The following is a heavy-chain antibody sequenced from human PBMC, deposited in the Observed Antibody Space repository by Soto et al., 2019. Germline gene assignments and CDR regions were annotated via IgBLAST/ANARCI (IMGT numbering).Heavy chain of an antibody. D-gene: IGHD6-6*01. CDR1: GFTFSSYA. CDR3: ARDQGAARPRYYFDY. CDR2: ISYDGSNK. J-gene: IGHJ4*02. V-gene: IGHV3-30-3*01. Sequence: QVQLVESGGGVVQPGRSLRLSCAASGFTFSSYAMHWVRQAPGKGLEWVAVISYDGSNKYYADSVKGRFTISRDNSKNTLYLQMNSLRAEDAAVYYCARDQGAARPRYYFDYWGQGTLVTVSS.